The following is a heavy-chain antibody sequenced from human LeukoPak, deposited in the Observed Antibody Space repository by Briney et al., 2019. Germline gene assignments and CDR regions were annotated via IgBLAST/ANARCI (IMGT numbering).Heavy chain of an antibody. V-gene: IGHV3-23*01. Sequence: GGSLRLSCAASGFPFSSFAMSWVRQAPGKGLEWVSSISGGGDNTYFADSVKGRFTISRDNSKNTLFLQMVSLRAEDTAVYYCAKFEGALLGNYYMDVWGKGTAVTVSS. CDR2: ISGGGDNT. CDR1: GFPFSSFA. J-gene: IGHJ6*03. CDR3: AKFEGALLGNYYMDV.